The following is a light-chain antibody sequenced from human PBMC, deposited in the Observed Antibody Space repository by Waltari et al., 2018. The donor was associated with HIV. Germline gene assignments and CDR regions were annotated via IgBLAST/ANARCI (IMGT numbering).Light chain of an antibody. J-gene: IGKJ3*01. Sequence: EIVLTQSPATLSLSPGERATLYCRASQSVSSYSAWYQQKAGQAPRLLIYDASDRATGIPARFSGSGAGTDVTLTISSLEPEDFAVYYCQHRSNWPPLFTFGPGTKVDIK. CDR1: QSVSSY. V-gene: IGKV3-11*01. CDR3: QHRSNWPPLFT. CDR2: DAS.